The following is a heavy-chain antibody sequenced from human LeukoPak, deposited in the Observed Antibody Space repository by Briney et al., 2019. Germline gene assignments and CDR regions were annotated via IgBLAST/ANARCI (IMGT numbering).Heavy chain of an antibody. J-gene: IGHJ6*03. CDR1: GGSISTYY. Sequence: SETLSLTCTVSGGSISTYYWSWIRQPPGKGLEWIGYIYYSGSTNYNPSLKSRVTISVDTSKNQFSLKLNSVTAAGTAVYYCARGVYYYYYMDVWGKGKTATVSS. CDR2: IYYSGST. CDR3: ARGVYYYYYMDV. V-gene: IGHV4-59*01.